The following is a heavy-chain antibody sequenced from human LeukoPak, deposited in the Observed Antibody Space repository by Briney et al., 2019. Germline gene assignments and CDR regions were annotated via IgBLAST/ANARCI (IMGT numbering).Heavy chain of an antibody. V-gene: IGHV4-39*01. CDR3: ARARSGKWGFDY. J-gene: IGHJ4*02. CDR2: INYSGST. CDR1: GGSISSSTYY. D-gene: IGHD1-26*01. Sequence: SETLSLTCTVSGGSISSSTYYWGWIRQPPGKGLEWIGSINYSGSTFYNPSLKSRVTISVDTSKNQFSLILSSVTAADTAVYYCARARSGKWGFDYWGQGTLVTVSS.